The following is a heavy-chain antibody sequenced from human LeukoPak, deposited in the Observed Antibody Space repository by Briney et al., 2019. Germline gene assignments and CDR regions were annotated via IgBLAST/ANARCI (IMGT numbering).Heavy chain of an antibody. CDR2: IWYDGSNK. D-gene: IGHD3-22*01. J-gene: IGHJ4*02. V-gene: IGHV3-33*06. CDR3: AKTDSYYDSSGYYFDY. CDR1: RFTFSRYG. Sequence: GGSLRLSCAASRFTFSRYGMHWVRQAPGKGLEWVAVIWYDGSNKYYADSVKGRFTISRDNSRNTLYLQMNSLRAEDTAVYYCAKTDSYYDSSGYYFDYWGQGTLVTVSS.